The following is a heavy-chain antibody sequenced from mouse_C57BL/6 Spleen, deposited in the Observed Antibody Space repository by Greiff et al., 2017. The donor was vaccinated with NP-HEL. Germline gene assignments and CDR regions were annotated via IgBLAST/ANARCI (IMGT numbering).Heavy chain of an antibody. CDR3: ARSTMIKGYFDV. CDR2: INPGSGGT. J-gene: IGHJ1*03. D-gene: IGHD2-4*01. V-gene: IGHV1-54*01. Sequence: VQLVESGAELVRPGTSVKVSCKASGYAFTNYLIEWVKQRPGQGLEWIGVINPGSGGTNYNEKFKGKATLTADKSSSTAYMQLSSLTSEDSAVYFCARSTMIKGYFDVWGTGTTVTVSS. CDR1: GYAFTNYL.